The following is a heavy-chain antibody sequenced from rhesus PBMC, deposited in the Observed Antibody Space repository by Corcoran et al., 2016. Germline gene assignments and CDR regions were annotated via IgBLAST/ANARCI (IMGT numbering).Heavy chain of an antibody. V-gene: IGHV4-160*01. CDR1: GCSISSNY. J-gene: IGHJ1*01. CDR3: ARTSTGVIREYFEF. CDR2: NYGSGGST. D-gene: IGHD3-22*01. Sequence: QVQLQESGPGLVKPSATLSLTCAVSGCSISSNYWTWIPPPPGQGLEWIGRNYGSGGSTDYNPSLKSRVTISTDTSKNQFSLKLSSVTAADTAVYYCARTSTGVIREYFEFWGQGALVTVSS.